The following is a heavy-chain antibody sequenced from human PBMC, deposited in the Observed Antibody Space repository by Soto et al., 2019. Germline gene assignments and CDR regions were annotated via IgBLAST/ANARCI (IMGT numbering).Heavy chain of an antibody. CDR1: GGSFSGYC. J-gene: IGHJ5*02. CDR3: ARGREYRGPGVYPTGFAP. V-gene: IGHV4-34*01. Sequence: SETLSLTCAVYGGSFSGYCWSWIRQPPGKGLEWIGEINHSGSTNYNPSLKSRVTISVDTSKNQFSLKLSSVTAADTAVYYCARGREYRGPGVYPTGFAPGVKRPLVTVSP. CDR2: INHSGST. D-gene: IGHD5-12*01.